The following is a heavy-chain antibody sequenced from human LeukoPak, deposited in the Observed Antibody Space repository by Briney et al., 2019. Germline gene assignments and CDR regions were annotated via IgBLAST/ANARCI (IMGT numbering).Heavy chain of an antibody. CDR1: GYTFTRYG. CDR3: ARVGALMTTDTFYYYYYMDV. CDR2: ISVYNGNT. Sequence: GASVKVSCMASGYTFTRYGISWVRQAPGQRLEWMGWISVYNGNTNYAQKFQGRVTMTTDTSTSTAYMELRSLRFDDTAVYYCARVGALMTTDTFYYYYYMDVWGKGTTVTVSS. J-gene: IGHJ6*03. V-gene: IGHV1-18*01. D-gene: IGHD4-11*01.